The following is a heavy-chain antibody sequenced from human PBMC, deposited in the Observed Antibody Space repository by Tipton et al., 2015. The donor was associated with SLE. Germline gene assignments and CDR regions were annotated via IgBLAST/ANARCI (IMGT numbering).Heavy chain of an antibody. J-gene: IGHJ3*02. D-gene: IGHD6-19*01. Sequence: TLSLTCTVSGGSISSSTNYWGWIRQPPGKGLEWIGSIYYSGSTYYNPSLKSRVTISIDTSKNQFSLRLSSVTAADTAVYYCARDRVPYSSGCFDTWGQGTMVTVSS. V-gene: IGHV4-39*07. CDR1: GGSISSSTNY. CDR3: ARDRVPYSSGCFDT. CDR2: IYYSGST.